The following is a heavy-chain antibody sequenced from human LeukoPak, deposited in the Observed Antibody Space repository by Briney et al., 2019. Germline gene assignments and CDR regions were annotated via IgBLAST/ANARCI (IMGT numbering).Heavy chain of an antibody. J-gene: IGHJ4*02. V-gene: IGHV4-59*08. CDR2: IYYSGST. CDR3: ARHAVGGLNFDY. CDR1: GGSISSYY. D-gene: IGHD3-3*01. Sequence: TSETLSLTCTVSGGSISSYYWSWIRQPPGKGLEWIGYIYYSGSTNYNPSLKSRVTISVDTTKNQFSLKLSSVTAADTAVYYCARHAVGGLNFDYWGQGTLVTVSS.